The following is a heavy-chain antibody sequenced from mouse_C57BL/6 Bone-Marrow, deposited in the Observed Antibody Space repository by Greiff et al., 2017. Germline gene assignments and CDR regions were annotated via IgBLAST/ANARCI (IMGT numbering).Heavy chain of an antibody. CDR2: ISNKANDSTT. CDR3: AGEAPVYYYGSSYVGRYFDV. V-gene: IGHV7-1*01. J-gene: IGHJ1*03. Sequence: EVQLVESGGGLVQSGRSLRLSCATSGFTFSDFYMEWVRQAPGQVLEWIAAISNKANDSTTEYSASVKGRFIVSRDTSPSFLYLQMHALRAEDTAICCCAGEAPVYYYGSSYVGRYFDVWGTGTTVTVSS. CDR1: GFTFSDFY. D-gene: IGHD1-1*01.